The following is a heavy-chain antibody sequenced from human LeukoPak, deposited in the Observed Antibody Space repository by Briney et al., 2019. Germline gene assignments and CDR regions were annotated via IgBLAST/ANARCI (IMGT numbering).Heavy chain of an antibody. D-gene: IGHD6-6*01. V-gene: IGHV3-23*01. CDR2: ISGSGGST. CDR1: GFTVSSNY. CDR3: AKAAGIAARSGWFDP. J-gene: IGHJ5*02. Sequence: GGSLRLSCAASGFTVSSNYMTWVRQAPGKGLEWVSAISGSGGSTYYADSVKGRFTISRDNSKNTLYLQMNSLRAEDTAVYYCAKAAGIAARSGWFDPWGQGTLVTVSS.